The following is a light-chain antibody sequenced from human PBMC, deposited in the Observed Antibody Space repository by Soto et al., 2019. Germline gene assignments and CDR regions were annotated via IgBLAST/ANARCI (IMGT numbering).Light chain of an antibody. CDR2: SNN. Sequence: QSVLTQPPSASGTPGQRVTLSCSGSSSNIGSNTVNWYQQLPGTAPKLLIYSNNQRPSGVPDRSSGSKSGTSASLAISGLQSEDEDDYYCAAWDDSLNGPVFGGGTKLTVL. CDR1: SSNIGSNT. CDR3: AAWDDSLNGPV. J-gene: IGLJ2*01. V-gene: IGLV1-44*01.